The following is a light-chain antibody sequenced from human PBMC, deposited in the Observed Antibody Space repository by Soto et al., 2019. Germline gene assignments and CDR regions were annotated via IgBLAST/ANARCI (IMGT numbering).Light chain of an antibody. V-gene: IGLV1-44*01. J-gene: IGLJ3*02. CDR2: SDS. CDR3: AGWDGNLDGPMV. CDR1: RSNIGGYNY. Sequence: QLVLTQPPSASGTPGQRVTISCSGGRSNIGGYNYVYWFQQYPGTAPKLLIYSDSQRPSGVPDRFSGSKSGTSASLAITGLQSEDEADYYCAGWDGNLDGPMVFGGGTKLTVL.